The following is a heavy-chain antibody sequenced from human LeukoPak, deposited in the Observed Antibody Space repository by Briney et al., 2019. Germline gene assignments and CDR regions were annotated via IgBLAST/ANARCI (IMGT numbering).Heavy chain of an antibody. V-gene: IGHV1-8*01. J-gene: IGHJ5*02. CDR3: ARGYCSSTSCYVWFDP. CDR2: MNPNSGNR. CDR1: GYTFTSYD. D-gene: IGHD2-2*01. Sequence: GASVKVSCKASGYTFTSYDINWVRQATGLGLEWMGWMNPNSGNRGYAQKFQGRVTMTRNTSISTAYMELSSLRSEDTAVYYCARGYCSSTSCYVWFDPWGQGTLVTVSS.